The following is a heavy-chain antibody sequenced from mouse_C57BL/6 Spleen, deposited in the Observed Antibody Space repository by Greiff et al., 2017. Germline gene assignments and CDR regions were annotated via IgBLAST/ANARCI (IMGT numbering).Heavy chain of an antibody. D-gene: IGHD1-1*01. Sequence: EVHLVESGGGLVQPKGSLKLSCAASGFSFNTYAMNWVRQAPGKGLEWVARIRSKSNNYATYYADSVKDRFTISRDDSTSMLYLQMNNLKTEDTAMYYCVRRDYYYGSSYDYYAMDYWGQGTSVTVSS. V-gene: IGHV10-1*01. J-gene: IGHJ4*01. CDR1: GFSFNTYA. CDR3: VRRDYYYGSSYDYYAMDY. CDR2: IRSKSNNYAT.